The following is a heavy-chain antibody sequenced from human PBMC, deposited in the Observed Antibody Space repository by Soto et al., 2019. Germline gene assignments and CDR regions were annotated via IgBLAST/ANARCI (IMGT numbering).Heavy chain of an antibody. CDR3: ARQLPHRGYPDS. CDR1: GGSISSSSYY. V-gene: IGHV4-39*01. J-gene: IGHJ4*02. D-gene: IGHD5-18*01. CDR2: IYYSGST. Sequence: QLQLQESGPGLVKPSETLSLTCTVSGGSISSSSYYWGWIRQPPGKGLEWIGSIYYSGSTYYNPSLKSRVTISVDTSKNQFSLKLSSVTAADTAVYYCARQLPHRGYPDSWGQGTLVTVSS.